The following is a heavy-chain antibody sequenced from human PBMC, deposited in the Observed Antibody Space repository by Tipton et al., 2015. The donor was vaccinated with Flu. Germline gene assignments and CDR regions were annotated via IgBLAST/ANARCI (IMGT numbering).Heavy chain of an antibody. V-gene: IGHV3-7*01. CDR1: GFSLSTYW. Sequence: SLRLSCAASGFSLSTYWMSWVRQAPGKGLEWVANIKQDGSEKYYVDSVKGRFTISRDNAKNSLYLQMNSLRAEDTAVYYCARRYFDSWGQGTLVTVSS. D-gene: IGHD1-14*01. CDR3: ARRYFDS. J-gene: IGHJ4*02. CDR2: IKQDGSEK.